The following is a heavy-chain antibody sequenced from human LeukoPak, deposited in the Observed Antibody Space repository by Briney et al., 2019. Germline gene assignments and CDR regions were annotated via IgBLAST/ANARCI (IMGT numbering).Heavy chain of an antibody. CDR2: IYPDDSNT. J-gene: IGHJ4*02. CDR3: ASRSSGARGPLDY. V-gene: IGHV5-51*07. CDR1: GYSFTRYW. D-gene: IGHD3-10*01. Sequence: GESLKISCKGSGYSFTRYWIAWVHQMPGKGLEWMGIIYPDDSNTRYSPSFQGQVTFAADKSTNTAYLQWSSLKASDTAMYYCASRSSGARGPLDYWGQGALVTVSS.